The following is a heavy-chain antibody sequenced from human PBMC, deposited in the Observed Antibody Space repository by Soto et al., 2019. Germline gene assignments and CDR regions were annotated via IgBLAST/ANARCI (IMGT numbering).Heavy chain of an antibody. CDR1: GFTFSSYS. CDR3: ARVAPWFGELLFAFDI. Sequence: EVQLVESGGGLVQPGGSLRLSCAASGFTFSSYSMNWVRQAPGKGLEWVSYISSRSSTIYYADSVKGRFTISRDNAKNSLYLQMNSLRDEDTAVYYCARVAPWFGELLFAFDIWGQGTMVTVSS. D-gene: IGHD3-10*01. V-gene: IGHV3-48*02. J-gene: IGHJ3*02. CDR2: ISSRSSTI.